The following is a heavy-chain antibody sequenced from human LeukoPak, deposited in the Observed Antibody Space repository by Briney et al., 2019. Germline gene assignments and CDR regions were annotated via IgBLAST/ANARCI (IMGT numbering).Heavy chain of an antibody. CDR2: ISSNSEYI. J-gene: IGHJ4*02. CDR3: ARGLCGGDCYDY. D-gene: IGHD2-21*01. V-gene: IGHV3-21*01. CDR1: GFTFSSYH. Sequence: GGSLRLSCAASGFTFSSYHINWVRQAPGKGPEWVSSISSNSEYIYYADSVKGRFTISRDNAKNSLYLQMNSLRAEDTAVYYCARGLCGGDCYDYWGQGTLVTVSS.